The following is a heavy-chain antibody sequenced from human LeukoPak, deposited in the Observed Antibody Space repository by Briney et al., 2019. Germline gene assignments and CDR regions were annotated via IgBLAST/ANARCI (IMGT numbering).Heavy chain of an antibody. Sequence: GGSLRLSCAASGFTVSSNYMSWVRQAPGKGLEWVSVIYSSGSTYYADSVKGRFTISRDNSKNTLYLQMNSLRAEDTAVYYCARVWDYYDSSGYYFDYWGQGTLVTVSS. CDR3: ARVWDYYDSSGYYFDY. V-gene: IGHV3-66*02. D-gene: IGHD3-22*01. CDR1: GFTVSSNY. CDR2: IYSSGST. J-gene: IGHJ4*02.